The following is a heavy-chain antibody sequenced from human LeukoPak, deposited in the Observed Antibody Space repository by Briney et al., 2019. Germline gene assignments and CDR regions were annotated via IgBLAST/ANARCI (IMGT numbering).Heavy chain of an antibody. CDR1: GGSLSAYY. Sequence: SETLSLTCTVSGGSLSAYYWSWVRQSAGKGLEWIGLIDIDGRTSYNPSLQSRVTMSVDTSKIQFSLILTSVTAADTAVYYCARVSTMVLKLVEPRGYFDYSGQGTLVTASS. J-gene: IGHJ4*02. CDR3: ARVSTMVLKLVEPRGYFDY. CDR2: IDIDGRT. V-gene: IGHV4-4*07. D-gene: IGHD3-10*01.